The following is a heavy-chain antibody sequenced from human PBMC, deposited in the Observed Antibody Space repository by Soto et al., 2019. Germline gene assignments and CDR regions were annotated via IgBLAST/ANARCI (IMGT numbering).Heavy chain of an antibody. Sequence: PGGSLRLSCAVSGFTFDDNAMHWVRQAPEKGLEWVSGINWKSDGSSTSYADSVKGRFTISRDNAKNTLYLQMNSLRAEDTAVYYCARVGANPAFDYWGQGTLVTVSS. CDR2: INWKSDGSST. CDR3: ARVGANPAFDY. D-gene: IGHD2-15*01. V-gene: IGHV3-74*01. CDR1: GFTFDDNA. J-gene: IGHJ4*02.